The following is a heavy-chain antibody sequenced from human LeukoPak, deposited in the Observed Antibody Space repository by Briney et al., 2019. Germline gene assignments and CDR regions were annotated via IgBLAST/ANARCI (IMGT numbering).Heavy chain of an antibody. V-gene: IGHV4-59*01. Sequence: SETLSLTCTVSGGSISSYYWSWIRQPPGKGLEWIGYIYYSGSTNYNPSLKSRVTISVDTSKNQFPLKLSSVTAADTAVYYCAREDRYSGGWHHFDYWGQGTLVTVSS. CDR1: GGSISSYY. J-gene: IGHJ4*02. CDR3: AREDRYSGGWHHFDY. D-gene: IGHD6-19*01. CDR2: IYYSGST.